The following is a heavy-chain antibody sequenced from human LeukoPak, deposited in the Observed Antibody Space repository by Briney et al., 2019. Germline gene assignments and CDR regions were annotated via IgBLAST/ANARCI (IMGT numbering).Heavy chain of an antibody. D-gene: IGHD3-10*02. CDR1: GFTFSSYW. Sequence: GGSLRLSCAASGFTFSSYWMSWVRQAPGKGLEWVANIKQGGSEKYYVDSVKGRSTISRDNAKNSLYLQMNSLRAEDTAVYYCAELGITMIGGVWGKGTTVTISS. J-gene: IGHJ6*04. CDR3: AELGITMIGGV. CDR2: IKQGGSEK. V-gene: IGHV3-7*01.